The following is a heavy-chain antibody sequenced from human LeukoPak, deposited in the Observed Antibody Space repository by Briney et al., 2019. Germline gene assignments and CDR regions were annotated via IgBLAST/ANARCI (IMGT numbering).Heavy chain of an antibody. CDR2: ISATGVST. CDR3: AKGSGRYGSGSFSDS. CDR1: GFTFSSNT. V-gene: IGHV3-23*01. Sequence: GGSLRLSCAASGFTFSSNTMNWVRQAPGKGLEWVSSISATGVSTYFAASVRGRFTISRDNSKNTQYLQMNSLRAEDTAVYYCAKGSGRYGSGSFSDSWGQGTLVTVSS. D-gene: IGHD3-10*01. J-gene: IGHJ5*01.